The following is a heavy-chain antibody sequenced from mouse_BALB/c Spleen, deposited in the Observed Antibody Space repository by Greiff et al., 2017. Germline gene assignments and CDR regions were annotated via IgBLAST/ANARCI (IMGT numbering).Heavy chain of an antibody. J-gene: IGHJ4*01. V-gene: IGHV5-17*02. D-gene: IGHD2-1*01. Sequence: EVNLVESGGGLVQPGGSRKLSCAASGFTFSSFGMHWVRQAPEKGLEWVAYISSGSSTIYYADTVKGRFTISRDNPKNTLFLQMTSLRSEDTAMYYCARSPYGTYAMDYWGQGTSVTVSS. CDR2: ISSGSSTI. CDR3: ARSPYGTYAMDY. CDR1: GFTFSSFG.